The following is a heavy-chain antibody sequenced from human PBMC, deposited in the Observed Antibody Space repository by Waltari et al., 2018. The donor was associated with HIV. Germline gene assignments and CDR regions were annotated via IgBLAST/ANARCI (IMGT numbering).Heavy chain of an antibody. V-gene: IGHV1-69*01. D-gene: IGHD1-26*01. Sequence: QVQLVQSGAEVKKPGSSVKVSCKASGGTFSSYAISWVRQAPGQGLEWMGGIIPIFGTANYAQKFQGRVTITADESTSTAYMELSSLRSEDTAVYYCARGLEMSGDVPYSGSYYWFDPWGQGTLVTVSS. CDR2: IIPIFGTA. CDR3: ARGLEMSGDVPYSGSYYWFDP. J-gene: IGHJ5*02. CDR1: GGTFSSYA.